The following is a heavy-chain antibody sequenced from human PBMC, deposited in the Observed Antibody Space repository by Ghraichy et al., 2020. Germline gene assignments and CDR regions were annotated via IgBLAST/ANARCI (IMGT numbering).Heavy chain of an antibody. CDR1: GFTFRNYW. CDR2: IKQDGSEK. CDR3: ARESIVVVAGANTFDI. Sequence: GGSLRLSCAASGFTFRNYWMTWVRQAPGKGLEWVANIKQDGSEKYYVDSVKGRFTISRDNAKNSLSLQMNSLRAEDTAVYYCARESIVVVAGANTFDIWGQGTMVTVSS. J-gene: IGHJ3*02. V-gene: IGHV3-7*03. D-gene: IGHD2-15*01.